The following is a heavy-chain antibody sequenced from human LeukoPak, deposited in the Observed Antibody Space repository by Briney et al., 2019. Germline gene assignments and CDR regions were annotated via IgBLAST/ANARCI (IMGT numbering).Heavy chain of an antibody. V-gene: IGHV3-21*01. CDR3: AKGTQAYYDFWSGYFAYYYYYMDV. J-gene: IGHJ6*03. Sequence: PGGSLRLSCAPSGFSFSSYSMNWVRQAPGKGLEWVSSISSSSSYIYYADSVKGRFTISRDNSKNTLYLQMNSLRAEDTAVYYCAKGTQAYYDFWSGYFAYYYYYMDVWGKGTTVTISS. CDR2: ISSSSSYI. D-gene: IGHD3-3*01. CDR1: GFSFSSYS.